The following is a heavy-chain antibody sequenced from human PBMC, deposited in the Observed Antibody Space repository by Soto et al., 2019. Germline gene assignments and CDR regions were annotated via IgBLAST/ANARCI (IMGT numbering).Heavy chain of an antibody. CDR2: ISSSGSTI. CDR1: GFTFSDYY. V-gene: IGHV3-11*01. D-gene: IGHD2-21*02. Sequence: QVQLVESGGGLVKPGGSLRLSCAASGFTFSDYYMSWIRQAPGKGLEWVSYISSSGSTIYYADSVKGRFTISRDNAKNSLYLQMNSLRAGDTAVYYCARGIKDRLAYCGGDCYPAGYWGQGTLVTVSS. CDR3: ARGIKDRLAYCGGDCYPAGY. J-gene: IGHJ4*02.